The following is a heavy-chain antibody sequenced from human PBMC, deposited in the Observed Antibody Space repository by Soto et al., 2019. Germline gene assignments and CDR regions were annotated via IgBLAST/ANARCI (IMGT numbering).Heavy chain of an antibody. CDR2: IIPIFGTT. J-gene: IGHJ3*02. V-gene: IGHV1-69*15. D-gene: IGHD6-13*01. CDR1: GGTFSNYA. Sequence: VQLVQSGAELKKPGSSVKVSCQASGGTFSNYAISWVRQAPGQGLEWMGKIIPIFGTTNYAQNFRGRVTITADEYTTPAYMELSSLRSDDTALYYCARELPPAPGSFREDALDIWGQGTMITVSS. CDR3: ARELPPAPGSFREDALDI.